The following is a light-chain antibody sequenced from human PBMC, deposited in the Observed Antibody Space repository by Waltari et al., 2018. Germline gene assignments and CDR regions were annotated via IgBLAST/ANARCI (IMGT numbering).Light chain of an antibody. CDR2: KAS. J-gene: IGKJ2*03. V-gene: IGKV1-5*03. Sequence: DIQITQSPSTLSASVGVTITITFRASQSISNYLDWYQQKPRKAPKLLIYKASSSGSGVPSRFSGSGSGTEFTLTISSLQPDDFATYYCQQYNTYSSFGQGTKLEIK. CDR3: QQYNTYSS. CDR1: QSISNY.